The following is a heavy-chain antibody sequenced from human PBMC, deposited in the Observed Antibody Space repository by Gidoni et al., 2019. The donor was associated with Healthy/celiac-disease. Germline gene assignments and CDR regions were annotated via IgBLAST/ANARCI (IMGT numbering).Heavy chain of an antibody. CDR2: ISGSGGRT. CDR1: TSPLSSYA. V-gene: IGHV3-23*01. CDR3: AKVDGTEGFDY. Sequence: VQLLESGRGLLRPGGSQSLPSADATSPLSSYAMSWVRQAPGKGLEWVSAISGSGGRTYDADSVKGRFTNSRDNSKNTLYLQMNSLRAEDTAVYYCAKVDGTEGFDYWGQGTLVTVSS. J-gene: IGHJ4*02. D-gene: IGHD2-15*01.